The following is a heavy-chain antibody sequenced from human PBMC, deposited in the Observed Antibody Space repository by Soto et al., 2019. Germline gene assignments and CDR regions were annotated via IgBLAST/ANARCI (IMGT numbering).Heavy chain of an antibody. D-gene: IGHD6-6*01. CDR1: GGTFSSYA. CDR2: IIPILGTA. J-gene: IGHJ4*02. Sequence: QVQLVQSGAEVKKPGSSVKVSCKASGGTFSSYAISWVRQAPGQGLEWMGGIIPILGTANYAQKFQGRVTITADESTSTAYMELSSLRSEDTAVYYCARGPAALIAARPLHLADYWGQGTLVTVSS. V-gene: IGHV1-69*01. CDR3: ARGPAALIAARPLHLADY.